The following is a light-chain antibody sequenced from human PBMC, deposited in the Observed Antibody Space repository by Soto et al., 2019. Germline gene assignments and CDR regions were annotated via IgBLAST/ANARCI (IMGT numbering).Light chain of an antibody. CDR3: SSYTRSSTPYV. Sequence: QSVLTQPASVSGSPGQSITISCTGTSSDVGGYNYVSWYQQHPGTAPKLMIYEVSNRPSGVSNRFSGSKSGNTASLTISGLQAEDEADYYCSSYTRSSTPYVFGTGTKVTVL. J-gene: IGLJ1*01. V-gene: IGLV2-14*01. CDR1: SSDVGGYNY. CDR2: EVS.